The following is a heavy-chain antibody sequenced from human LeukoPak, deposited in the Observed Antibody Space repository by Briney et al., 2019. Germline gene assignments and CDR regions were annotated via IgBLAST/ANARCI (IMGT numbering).Heavy chain of an antibody. D-gene: IGHD6-19*01. CDR3: ASPIAVAGTSGALDM. CDR2: IYSGGTT. Sequence: GGSLRLSCAASGFTVSNNYMNWVRQAPGKGLESVSVIYSGGTTYYADSVKGRFIISRDNSKNTLYLQMNSLRAEDTAVYYCASPIAVAGTSGALDMWGQGTMVTVSS. V-gene: IGHV3-66*01. J-gene: IGHJ3*02. CDR1: GFTVSNNY.